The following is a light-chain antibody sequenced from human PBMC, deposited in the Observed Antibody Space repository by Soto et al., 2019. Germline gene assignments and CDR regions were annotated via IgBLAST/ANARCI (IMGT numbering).Light chain of an antibody. CDR3: QQRMNWPLT. CDR2: GAS. CDR1: QSISSH. Sequence: EIVLTQSPATLSLSPRKRATLSCSASQSISSHFAWYQQKPGQAPRLLIYGASNRATGIPARVSGSGSGTDFTLTISSLEHEDFAVYYCQQRMNWPLTYGGGTKVEI. J-gene: IGKJ4*01. V-gene: IGKV3-11*01.